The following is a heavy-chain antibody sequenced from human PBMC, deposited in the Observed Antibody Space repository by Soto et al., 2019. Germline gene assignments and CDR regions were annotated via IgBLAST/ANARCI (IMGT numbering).Heavy chain of an antibody. Sequence: PGGSLRLSCAASGFTFSSYSMNLVRQAPGKGPEWVSYISSSSSTIYNADSVKGRFTISRDNAKNSLYLQMNSLRDEDTAVYYCARGEGDYVWGSYRTYTWFAPRGQGTLVTVSS. CDR1: GFTFSSYS. CDR2: ISSSSSTI. CDR3: ARGEGDYVWGSYRTYTWFAP. J-gene: IGHJ5*02. D-gene: IGHD3-16*02. V-gene: IGHV3-48*02.